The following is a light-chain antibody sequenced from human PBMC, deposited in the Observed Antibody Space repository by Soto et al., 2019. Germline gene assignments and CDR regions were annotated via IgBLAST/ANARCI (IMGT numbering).Light chain of an antibody. Sequence: VLTQPPSVTGDPGQGVTISCTGSSSNIGAGYDVHWYQHLPGTAPKLLIYGNSNRPSGVPDRFSGSKSGTSASLAITGLQAEDEADYYCQSYDSSLSGYVFGTGTKVTVL. V-gene: IGLV1-40*01. CDR2: GNS. CDR1: SSNIGAGYD. J-gene: IGLJ1*01. CDR3: QSYDSSLSGYV.